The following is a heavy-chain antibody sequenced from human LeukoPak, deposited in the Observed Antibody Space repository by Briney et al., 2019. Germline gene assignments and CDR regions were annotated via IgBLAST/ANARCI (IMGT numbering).Heavy chain of an antibody. CDR2: IYYSGST. CDR1: GGSISSYY. V-gene: IGHV4-59*01. J-gene: IGHJ4*02. D-gene: IGHD5-18*01. Sequence: SETLSLTCTVSGGSISSYYWSWIRQPPGKGLEWIGYIYYSGSTNYNPSLKSRVTISVDTSKNQFSLKLSSVTAADTAVYYCARYQLGYSYGLYYFDYWGQGTLVTVSS. CDR3: ARYQLGYSYGLYYFDY.